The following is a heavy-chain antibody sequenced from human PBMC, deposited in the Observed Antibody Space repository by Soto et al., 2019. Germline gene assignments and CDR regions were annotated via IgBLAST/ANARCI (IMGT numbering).Heavy chain of an antibody. J-gene: IGHJ4*02. CDR3: ARVPPVVAATEGYFDY. CDR1: GGSISSGGYY. D-gene: IGHD2-15*01. Sequence: GPGPGRTSETLSLTCTVSGGSISSGGYYWSLIRQHPGKVLEWIGYIYYSGSTYYNPSLKSRVTISVDTSKNQFSLKLSSVTAADTAVYYCARVPPVVAATEGYFDYWGQGTLVTVSS. CDR2: IYYSGST. V-gene: IGHV4-31*03.